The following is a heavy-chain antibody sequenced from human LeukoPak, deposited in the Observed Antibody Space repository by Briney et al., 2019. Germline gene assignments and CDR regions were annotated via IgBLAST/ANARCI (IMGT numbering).Heavy chain of an antibody. D-gene: IGHD2-15*01. Sequence: ASVKVSCKASGYTFTGYYMHWVRQAPGQGLEWMGWINPNSGGTNYAQKFQGRVTMTRDTSISTAYMELSRLSSVTAADTAVYYCARASPQGYCSGGSCYPGRDYYYYYMDVWGKGTTVTVSS. CDR3: ARASPQGYCSGGSCYPGRDYYYYYMDV. CDR2: INPNSGGT. CDR1: GYTFTGYY. J-gene: IGHJ6*03. V-gene: IGHV1-2*02.